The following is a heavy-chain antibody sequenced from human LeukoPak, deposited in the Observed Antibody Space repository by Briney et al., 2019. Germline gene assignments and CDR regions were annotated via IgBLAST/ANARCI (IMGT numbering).Heavy chain of an antibody. V-gene: IGHV1-2*02. CDR1: GYTFTGYY. Sequence: ASVTVSCKASGYTFTGYYMHWVRQAPGQGLEWMGWINPNSGGTNYAQKFQGRVTMTSDASISTAYMELSRLRSDDTAVYYCARDGSGSYFSNFDYWGQGTLVTVSS. CDR3: ARDGSGSYFSNFDY. J-gene: IGHJ4*02. CDR2: INPNSGGT. D-gene: IGHD3-10*01.